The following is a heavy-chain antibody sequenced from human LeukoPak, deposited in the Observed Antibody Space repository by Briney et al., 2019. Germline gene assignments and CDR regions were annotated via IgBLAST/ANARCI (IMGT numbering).Heavy chain of an antibody. CDR1: GGSISSYY. D-gene: IGHD4-17*01. J-gene: IGHJ4*02. Sequence: PSETLSLTCSVSGGSISSYYWNWIRQPPGRGLEWIGYIYYSGNTNYNPSLKSRVTISVDTSKNQFSLKLSSVTAADTAVYYCARHKVGYYGDYGFDYWGQGTLVTVSS. CDR3: ARHKVGYYGDYGFDY. CDR2: IYYSGNT. V-gene: IGHV4-59*01.